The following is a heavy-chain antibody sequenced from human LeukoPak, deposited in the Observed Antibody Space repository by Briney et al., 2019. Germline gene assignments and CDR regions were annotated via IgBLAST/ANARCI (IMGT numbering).Heavy chain of an antibody. V-gene: IGHV4-59*01. CDR1: GGSIDSYY. CDR2: IYYSGGT. D-gene: IGHD2-21*01. J-gene: IGHJ4*02. Sequence: SETLSLTCSVSGGSIDSYYWSWIRQPPGKGLEWIGYIYYSGGTDYNPSLKSRVTISVDTSKNQFSLKLTSVTAADTAVYYRANILYNVGHFDYWGQGILVTVSS. CDR3: ANILYNVGHFDY.